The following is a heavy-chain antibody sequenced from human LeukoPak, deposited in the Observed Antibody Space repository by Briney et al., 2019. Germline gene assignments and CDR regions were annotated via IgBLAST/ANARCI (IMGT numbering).Heavy chain of an antibody. V-gene: IGHV3-9*01. Sequence: PGGSLRLSCAASGFTFDDYAMHWVRQAPGKGLEWVSGISWNSGSIGYADSVKGRFTISRDNAKNSLYLQMNSLRAEDTALYYCAKDYSDYSEYFQHWGQGTLVTVSS. D-gene: IGHD4-11*01. J-gene: IGHJ1*01. CDR1: GFTFDDYA. CDR3: AKDYSDYSEYFQH. CDR2: ISWNSGSI.